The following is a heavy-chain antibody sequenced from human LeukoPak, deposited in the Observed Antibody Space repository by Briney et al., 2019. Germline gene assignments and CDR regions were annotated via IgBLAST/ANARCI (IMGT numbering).Heavy chain of an antibody. V-gene: IGHV4-34*01. CDR3: AARLGYFDL. J-gene: IGHJ2*01. CDR2: INHIGST. CDR1: GGSFSGYY. D-gene: IGHD3-16*01. Sequence: SETLSLTCAVYGGSFSGYYWSWIRQPPGKGLEWIWEINHIGSTNYNPSLKSRVAISVDTSKNQFSLKLSSLTAAHTAVYYCAARLGYFDLWGRGTLVTVSS.